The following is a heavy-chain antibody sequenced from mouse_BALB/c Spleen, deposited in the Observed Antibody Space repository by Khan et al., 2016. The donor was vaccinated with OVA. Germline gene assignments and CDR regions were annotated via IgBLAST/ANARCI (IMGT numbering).Heavy chain of an antibody. Sequence: VQLQQSGAELARPGASVKLSCKASGYTFTDYYINWVKQRTGQGLEWIGEISPGSGDTYYNEQFKGKATLTADKSSSTVYMQLSSLTAEASAVYFCARRNYFGYTFAYWGQGTLVTVSA. J-gene: IGHJ3*01. CDR1: GYTFTDYY. CDR2: ISPGSGDT. CDR3: ARRNYFGYTFAY. V-gene: IGHV1-77*01. D-gene: IGHD1-2*01.